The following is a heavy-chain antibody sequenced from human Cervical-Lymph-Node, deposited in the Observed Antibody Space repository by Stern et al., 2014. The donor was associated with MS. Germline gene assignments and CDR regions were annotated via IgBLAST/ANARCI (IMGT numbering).Heavy chain of an antibody. D-gene: IGHD2-21*01. J-gene: IGHJ2*01. V-gene: IGHV4-4*02. Sequence: QVQLQESGPGLVMPSGTLSLTCGVSGDSISGSTDWWSWVRPPPGKGLEWIGEAPPRGTTNSHPSPTSRVTISVDTANNQFSLNLNSVTAADTAVYYCARVKWYFDLWGRGTLVTVSS. CDR2: APPRGTT. CDR3: ARVKWYFDL. CDR1: GDSISGSTDW.